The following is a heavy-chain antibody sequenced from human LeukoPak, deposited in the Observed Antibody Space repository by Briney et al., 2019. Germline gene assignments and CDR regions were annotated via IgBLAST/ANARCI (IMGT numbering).Heavy chain of an antibody. J-gene: IGHJ4*02. CDR1: GYTFTSYY. Sequence: ASVKVSCKASGYTFTSYYMHWVRQAPGQGLEWMGIINPSGGSTSYAQKFQGRVTMTKDTSTSTVYMELSSLRSEDTAVYYCARRELNDFWSGPYYFDYWGQGTLVTVSS. CDR3: ARRELNDFWSGPYYFDY. D-gene: IGHD3-3*01. V-gene: IGHV1-46*01. CDR2: INPSGGST.